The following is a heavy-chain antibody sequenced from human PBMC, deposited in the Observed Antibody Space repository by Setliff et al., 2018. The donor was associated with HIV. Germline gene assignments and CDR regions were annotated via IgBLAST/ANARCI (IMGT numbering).Heavy chain of an antibody. CDR2: IDYSGSA. Sequence: LSLTCTVSGVSVNSGGYYWNWIRQHPGKGLEWIGHIDYSGSAFYNPSLKSRITISRDTSKNQFSLKMNSVTAADTAVYYCAREGKTALVTKYFDYWGHGKLVTVSS. D-gene: IGHD5-18*01. V-gene: IGHV4-31*03. CDR1: GVSVNSGGYY. CDR3: AREGKTALVTKYFDY. J-gene: IGHJ4*01.